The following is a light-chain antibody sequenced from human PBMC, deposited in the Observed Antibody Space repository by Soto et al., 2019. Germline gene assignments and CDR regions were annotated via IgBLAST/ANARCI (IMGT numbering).Light chain of an antibody. V-gene: IGLV1-47*01. CDR1: SSNIGSNY. CDR3: AVWDDSLSGRV. J-gene: IGLJ3*02. CDR2: RNN. Sequence: QSVLTQPPSASGTPGQRVTISCSGSSSNIGSNYVSWHQQFPGTAPKLLIHRNNQRPSGVPDRFSGSKSGTSASLAISGLRSEDEADYYWAVWDDSLSGRVFGGGTKLTVL.